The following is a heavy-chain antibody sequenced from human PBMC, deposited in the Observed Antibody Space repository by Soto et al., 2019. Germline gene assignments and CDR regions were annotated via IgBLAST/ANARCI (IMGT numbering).Heavy chain of an antibody. V-gene: IGHV1-18*01. CDR2: ISTDNGNT. J-gene: IGHJ6*02. CDR1: GYTFTSSG. Sequence: ASVKVSCKASGYTFTSSGISWVRQAPGQGPEWMGWISTDNGNTKYAQHLQGRVSMTTDTSTSTAYMDLRSLSSDDTAVYYCARDQGIITFGVKAMYYYGMVVWGQGTTVTVSS. D-gene: IGHD3-3*01. CDR3: ARDQGIITFGVKAMYYYGMVV.